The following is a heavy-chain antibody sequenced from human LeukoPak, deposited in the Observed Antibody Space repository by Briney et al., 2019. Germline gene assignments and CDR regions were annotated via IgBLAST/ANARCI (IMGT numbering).Heavy chain of an antibody. J-gene: IGHJ6*02. CDR3: ARKEVEIPRVFLGV. CDR1: GFIFSNYA. CDR2: IGGRDGGT. V-gene: IGHV3-23*01. Sequence: GGSLRLSCAASGFIFSNYAMSWVRQAPGKGLEWVSAIGGRDGGTYYADSVKGRFTVSRDDPKNTLYLQMNTLRAEDTAVYYRARKEVEIPRVFLGVWGQGTTVTVSS. D-gene: IGHD5-12*01.